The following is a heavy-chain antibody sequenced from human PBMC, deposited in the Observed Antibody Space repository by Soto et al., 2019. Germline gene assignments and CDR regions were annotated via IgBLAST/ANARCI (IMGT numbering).Heavy chain of an antibody. CDR3: ARKLTTPHLDY. D-gene: IGHD4-17*01. Sequence: PGGSLRLSCAASGFTFSNYAMHWVRQAPGKGLEWVAVIFDDGGSTYYADSVRGRFSISRDNSKNTLYLQMNSLRPEDTAVYYCARKLTTPHLDYWGQGTLVTVSS. V-gene: IGHV3-33*08. CDR1: GFTFSNYA. CDR2: IFDDGGST. J-gene: IGHJ4*02.